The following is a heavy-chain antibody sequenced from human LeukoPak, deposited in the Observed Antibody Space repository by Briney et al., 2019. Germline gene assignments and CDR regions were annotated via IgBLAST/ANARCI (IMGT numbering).Heavy chain of an antibody. CDR2: ISFDGSNK. Sequence: GRSLRLSCAAAGFTFSTSVMRWVRQAPGKGLEWVTLISFDGSNKNYADSVKGRFTISRDNSKARLYLQMNGLRPDDTAVYYCARGIYYDILTGPPDYWGQGPLVTVSS. CDR3: ARGIYYDILTGPPDY. J-gene: IGHJ4*02. D-gene: IGHD3-9*01. CDR1: GFTFSTSV. V-gene: IGHV3-30*04.